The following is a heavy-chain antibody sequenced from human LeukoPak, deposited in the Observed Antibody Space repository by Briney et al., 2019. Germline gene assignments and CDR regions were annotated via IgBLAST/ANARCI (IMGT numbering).Heavy chain of an antibody. CDR3: AREDGGVVPAAMRFDP. CDR1: GYTFTGYY. J-gene: IGHJ5*02. CDR2: INPNSGGT. Sequence: ASVKVSCKASGYTFTGYYMHWVRQAPGQGLEWMGWINPNSGGTNYAQKFQGRVTMTRDTSISTAYMELSRLRSDDTAVYYCAREDGGVVPAAMRFDPWGQGTLVTVSS. V-gene: IGHV1-2*02. D-gene: IGHD2-2*01.